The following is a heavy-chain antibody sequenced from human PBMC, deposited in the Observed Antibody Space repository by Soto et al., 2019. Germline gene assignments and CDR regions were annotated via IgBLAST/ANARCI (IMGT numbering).Heavy chain of an antibody. J-gene: IGHJ6*02. CDR2: IYTSGST. Sequence: KPSETLSLTCTVSGGSISSYYWSWVRQPAGKGLEWIGRIYTSGSTNYNPSLKSRVTMSVDTSKNQFSLKLSSVTAADTAVYYCAREIYDFWSGYYYYYYGMDVWGQGTTVTV. V-gene: IGHV4-4*07. CDR1: GGSISSYY. D-gene: IGHD3-3*01. CDR3: AREIYDFWSGYYYYYYGMDV.